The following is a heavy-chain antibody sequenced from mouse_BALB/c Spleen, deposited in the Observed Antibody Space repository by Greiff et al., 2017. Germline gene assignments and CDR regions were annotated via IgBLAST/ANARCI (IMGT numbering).Heavy chain of an antibody. D-gene: IGHD1-1*01. CDR1: GYTFTSYV. Sequence: EVKLMESGPELVKPGASVKMSCKASGYTFTSYVMHWVKQKPGQGLEWIGYINPYNDGTKYNEKFKGKATLTSDKSSSTAYMELSSLTSEDSAVYYCARSHYYGSPFDYWGQGTTLTVSS. CDR3: ARSHYYGSPFDY. CDR2: INPYNDGT. J-gene: IGHJ2*01. V-gene: IGHV1-14*01.